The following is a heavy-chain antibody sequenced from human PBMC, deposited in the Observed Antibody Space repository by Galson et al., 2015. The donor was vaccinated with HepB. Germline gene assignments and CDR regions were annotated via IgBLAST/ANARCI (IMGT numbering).Heavy chain of an antibody. Sequence: SLRLSCAASGFTFSSYAMSWVRQAPGKGLEWVSAISGSGGSTYYADSVKGRFTISRDNSKNTLYLQMNSLRAEDTAVYYCAKDRLVVAAISAAEYFQHWGQGTLVTVSS. D-gene: IGHD2-15*01. CDR1: GFTFSSYA. V-gene: IGHV3-23*01. CDR2: ISGSGGST. J-gene: IGHJ1*01. CDR3: AKDRLVVAAISAAEYFQH.